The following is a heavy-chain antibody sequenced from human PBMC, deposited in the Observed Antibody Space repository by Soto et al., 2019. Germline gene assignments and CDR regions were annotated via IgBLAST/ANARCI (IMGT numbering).Heavy chain of an antibody. J-gene: IGHJ4*02. CDR1: GASFSGYY. CDR2: ITHSGST. V-gene: IGHV4-34*01. Sequence: ETLSLTCAVYGASFSGYYWTWTRQPPGKGLEWIGEITHSGSTNYNPSLKSRVTISVDTSKKQFSLNLNSVTAADTAVYYCARSSVRGWSYWGQGTLVTVYS. CDR3: ARSSVRGWSY. D-gene: IGHD3-10*02.